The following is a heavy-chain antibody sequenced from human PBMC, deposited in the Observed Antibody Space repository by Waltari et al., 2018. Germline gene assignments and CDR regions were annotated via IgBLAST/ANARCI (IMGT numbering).Heavy chain of an antibody. CDR1: GGSFSGYY. CDR3: ARGEAAAAGTWRWFDP. D-gene: IGHD6-13*01. Sequence: QVQLQQWGAGLLKPSETLSLTCAVYGGSFSGYYWSWIRQPPGKGLEWIGEINHSGSTNYNPSLKSRVTIAVDTSKNQFSLKLSSVTAADTAVYYWARGEAAAAGTWRWFDPWGQGTLVTVSS. V-gene: IGHV4-34*01. CDR2: INHSGST. J-gene: IGHJ5*02.